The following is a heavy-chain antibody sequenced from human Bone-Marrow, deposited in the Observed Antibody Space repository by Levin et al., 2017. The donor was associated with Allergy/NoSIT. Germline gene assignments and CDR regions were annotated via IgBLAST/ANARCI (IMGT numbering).Heavy chain of an antibody. D-gene: IGHD2-15*01. Sequence: PGGSLRLSCKASGFSFISYDINWVRQAPGQGLEWMGWVSPKNGDTGYAQKFRGRVAMTTNTSISTAYMELSSLRYEDTALYFCSGAPATGYYGMDVWGQGTTVTVSS. CDR3: SGAPATGYYGMDV. J-gene: IGHJ6*02. CDR1: GFSFISYD. CDR2: VSPKNGDT. V-gene: IGHV1-8*01.